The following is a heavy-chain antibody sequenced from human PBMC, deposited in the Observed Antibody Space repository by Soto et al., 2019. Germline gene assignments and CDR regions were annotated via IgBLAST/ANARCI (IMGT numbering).Heavy chain of an antibody. Sequence: SETLSLTCAVSGGSISSGGYSWSWIRQPPGKGLEWIGYIYHSGSTYYNPSLKSRVTISVDRSKNQFSLKLSSVTAADTAVYYCARAGGPTGTTPYQDYNWFDPWGQGTLVTVSS. J-gene: IGHJ5*02. D-gene: IGHD1-1*01. CDR3: ARAGGPTGTTPYQDYNWFDP. CDR1: GGSISSGGYS. CDR2: IYHSGST. V-gene: IGHV4-30-2*01.